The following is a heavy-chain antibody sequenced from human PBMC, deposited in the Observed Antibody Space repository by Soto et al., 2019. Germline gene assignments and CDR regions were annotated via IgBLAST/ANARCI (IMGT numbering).Heavy chain of an antibody. CDR1: GFTFSSYG. V-gene: IGHV3-30*18. Sequence: ESGGGVVQPGRSLRLSCAASGFTFSSYGMHWVRQAPGKGLEWVAVISYDGSNKYYADSVKGRFTISRDNSKNTLYLQMNSLRAEDTAVYYCAKDRGAAALDYWGQGTLVTVSS. J-gene: IGHJ4*02. CDR3: AKDRGAAALDY. D-gene: IGHD6-13*01. CDR2: ISYDGSNK.